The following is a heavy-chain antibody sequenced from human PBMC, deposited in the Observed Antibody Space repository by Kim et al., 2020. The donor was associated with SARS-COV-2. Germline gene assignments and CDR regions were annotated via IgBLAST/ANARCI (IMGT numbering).Heavy chain of an antibody. CDR2: IYYSGST. CDR1: GGSISSGGYY. Sequence: SETLSLTCTVSGGSISSGGYYWSWIRQHPGKGLEWIGYIYYSGSTYYNPSLKSRVTISVDTSKNQFSLKLSSVTAADTAVYYCARGDDIYYYYGMDVWGQGATVTVSS. V-gene: IGHV4-31*03. CDR3: ARGDDIYYYYGMDV. D-gene: IGHD3-9*01. J-gene: IGHJ6*02.